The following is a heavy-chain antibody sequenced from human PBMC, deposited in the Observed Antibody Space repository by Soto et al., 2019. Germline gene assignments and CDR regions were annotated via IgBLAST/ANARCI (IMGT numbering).Heavy chain of an antibody. D-gene: IGHD3-10*01. CDR3: ASRQLWPWPLAFDY. Sequence: LCLSCAASGFTVSSYWMSWVRQAPGKGLEWVANIKQDGSEKYYVDSVKGRFTISRDNAKNSLYLQMNSLRAEDTAVYYCASRQLWPWPLAFDYRGQATLVTVSS. CDR2: IKQDGSEK. CDR1: GFTVSSYW. V-gene: IGHV3-7*01. J-gene: IGHJ4*02.